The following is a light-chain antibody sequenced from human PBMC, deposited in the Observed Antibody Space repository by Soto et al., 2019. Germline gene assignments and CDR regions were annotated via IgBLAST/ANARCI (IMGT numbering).Light chain of an antibody. V-gene: IGLV1-44*01. CDR2: TNN. Sequence: QSVLTQPPSASGTPGQRVSISCSGSSSNIGSNSVNWYQQLPGTAPKLIIYTNNQRHSGVPDRISGSKSGTSASLDISGLQSEDEDEYYCAAWDDSLNGPVFGTGTKLTVL. CDR1: SSNIGSNS. CDR3: AAWDDSLNGPV. J-gene: IGLJ1*01.